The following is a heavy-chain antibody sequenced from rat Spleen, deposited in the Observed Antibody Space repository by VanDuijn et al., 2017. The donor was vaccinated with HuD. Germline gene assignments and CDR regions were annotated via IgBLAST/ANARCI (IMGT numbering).Heavy chain of an antibody. CDR2: ISYDGTAT. V-gene: IGHV5-20*01. Sequence: EVQLVESGGGLVQPGRSMKLSCAASGLSFSNYDMAWVRQAPTKGLEWVASISYDGTATYYRDSVKGRFTLSRDNAESTLNLQLNSLRSEDTATYYCTRDPAFSSFDYWGQGVMVTVSS. J-gene: IGHJ2*01. D-gene: IGHD1-2*01. CDR1: GLSFSNYD. CDR3: TRDPAFSSFDY.